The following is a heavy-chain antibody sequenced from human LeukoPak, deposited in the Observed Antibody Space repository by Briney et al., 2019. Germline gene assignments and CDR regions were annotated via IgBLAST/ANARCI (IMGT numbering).Heavy chain of an antibody. Sequence: ASVKVSCKASGYTFSNYGISWGRQAPGLGLEWMGWTSYNGNTNYAQKFQVRVTMTTDTSTTTAYMELRSLESDDTAVYYCARHSGSGWQALGYWGQGTLVTVSS. J-gene: IGHJ4*02. CDR3: ARHSGSGWQALGY. CDR2: TSYNGNT. V-gene: IGHV1-18*04. CDR1: GYTFSNYG. D-gene: IGHD6-19*01.